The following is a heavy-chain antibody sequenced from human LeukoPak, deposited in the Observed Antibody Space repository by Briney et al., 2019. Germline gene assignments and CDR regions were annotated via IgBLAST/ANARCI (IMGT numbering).Heavy chain of an antibody. D-gene: IGHD2-2*01. J-gene: IGHJ4*02. CDR3: VGQNVPTPHDY. CDR2: ISAAGTT. CDR1: GGSLSSYY. Sequence: PSETLSLTCTVSGGSLSSYYWSWIRQPPGKGLEWIAYISAAGTTFYNPSLNSRVTISLDRSKNQCSLNLTSITAAVTAVYYFVGQNVPTPHDYWGQGTQVTVSS. V-gene: IGHV4-4*09.